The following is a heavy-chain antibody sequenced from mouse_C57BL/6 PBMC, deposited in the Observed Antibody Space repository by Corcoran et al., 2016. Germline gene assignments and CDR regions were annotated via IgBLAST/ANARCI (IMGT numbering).Heavy chain of an antibody. J-gene: IGHJ2*01. D-gene: IGHD3-1*01. CDR1: GYTFTEYP. CDR3: VRGTAQVDYFVY. V-gene: IGHV9-1*01. Sequence: QIQLVQSGPELKKPGETVKISCKASGYTFTEYPMHWVKQAPGKGFKWMGMIYTDTGEPTYAEEFKGRFAFSLETSASTAYLKINNLKNEDTATDCCVRGTAQVDYFVYWGQGTTLTGSS. CDR2: IYTDTGEP.